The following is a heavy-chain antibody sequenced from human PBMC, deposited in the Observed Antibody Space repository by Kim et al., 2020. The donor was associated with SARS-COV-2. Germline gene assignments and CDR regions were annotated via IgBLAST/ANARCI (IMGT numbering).Heavy chain of an antibody. Sequence: GGSLRLSCAASGFTFSSYGMHWVRQAPGKGLEWVAVISYDGSNKYYADSVKGRFTISRDNSKNTLYLQMNSLRAEDTAVYYCAKDGQWLVLWFDPWGQGT. CDR2: ISYDGSNK. CDR3: AKDGQWLVLWFDP. V-gene: IGHV3-30*18. J-gene: IGHJ5*02. D-gene: IGHD6-19*01. CDR1: GFTFSSYG.